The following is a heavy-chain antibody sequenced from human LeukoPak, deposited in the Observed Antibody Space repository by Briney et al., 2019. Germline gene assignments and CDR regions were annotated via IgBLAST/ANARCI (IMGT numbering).Heavy chain of an antibody. V-gene: IGHV4-39*01. CDR1: GGSTSSSSYY. CDR2: IYYSGST. CDR3: ARLIIIVVVPAASSVVAATPDWFDP. D-gene: IGHD2-2*01. J-gene: IGHJ5*02. Sequence: PSETLSLTCTVSGGSTSSSSYYWGWIRQPPGKGLEWIGSIYYSGSTYYNPSLKSRVTISVDTSKNQFSLKLSSVTAADTAVYYCARLIIIVVVPAASSVVAATPDWFDPWGQGTLVTVSS.